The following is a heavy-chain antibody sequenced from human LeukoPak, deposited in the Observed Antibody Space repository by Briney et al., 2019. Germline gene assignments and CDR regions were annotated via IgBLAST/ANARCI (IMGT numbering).Heavy chain of an antibody. J-gene: IGHJ4*02. CDR2: INHSGST. D-gene: IGHD3-10*01. V-gene: IGHV4-34*01. Sequence: SETLSLTCAVYGGSFSGYYWSWIRQPPGKGLEWIGEINHSGSTNYNPSLKSRVTISVDTSKNQFSLKLSSVTAADTAVYYSARGGYYYGSGSYYPPSYYFDYWGQGTLVTVSS. CDR1: GGSFSGYY. CDR3: ARGGYYYGSGSYYPPSYYFDY.